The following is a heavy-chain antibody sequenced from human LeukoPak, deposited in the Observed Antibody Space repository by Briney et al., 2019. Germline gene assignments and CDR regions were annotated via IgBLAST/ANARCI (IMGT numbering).Heavy chain of an antibody. V-gene: IGHV1-2*02. CDR1: GYTFTQYY. J-gene: IGHJ4*02. D-gene: IGHD3-22*01. CDR3: AREIHYDRSGYSPFDY. CDR2: IDPNSGGT. Sequence: VASVKVSCQASGYTFTQYYIHWVRLAPGQRPEWMGWIDPNSGGTNYAQKFQGRVTMTRDTSINTAFMVLSRLTSDDTAVYFCAREIHYDRSGYSPFDYWGQGVLVTVSS.